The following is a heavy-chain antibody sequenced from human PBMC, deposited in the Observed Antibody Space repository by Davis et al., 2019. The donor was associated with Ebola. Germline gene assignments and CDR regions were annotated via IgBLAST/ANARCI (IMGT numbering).Heavy chain of an antibody. Sequence: PGGSLRLSCAASGFTFRNYGMHWVRQAPGKGLEWVANIRDSEVTYYADSVKGRFTISRDNSKSTLYLQMDSLRAEDTALYYCAKEPSSGYAFDIWGQGTMVTVSS. J-gene: IGHJ3*02. CDR3: AKEPSSGYAFDI. CDR2: IRDSEVT. D-gene: IGHD3-22*01. CDR1: GFTFRNYG. V-gene: IGHV3-23*01.